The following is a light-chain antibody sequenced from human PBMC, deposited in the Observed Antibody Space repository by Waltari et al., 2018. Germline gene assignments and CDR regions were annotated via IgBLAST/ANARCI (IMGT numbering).Light chain of an antibody. CDR2: DAS. Sequence: EIVLTQSQATLSLSPGERATLSCRASQTFNNYLAWYQHKPGQPTRLVSYDASKSDIGTPARFSGSESGTDFTLTISFLEPEDSAVYGCQQRINWPVTFGGGTKVEIK. V-gene: IGKV3-11*01. CDR3: QQRINWPVT. CDR1: QTFNNY. J-gene: IGKJ4*01.